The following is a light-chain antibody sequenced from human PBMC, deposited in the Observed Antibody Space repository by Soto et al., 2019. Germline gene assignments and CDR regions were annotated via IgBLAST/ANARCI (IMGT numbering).Light chain of an antibody. CDR2: GAS. Sequence: PGDRATLSCRASQTVTSYLAWYQQKPGQAPRLLIYGASNRATGIPDRFSGSGSGTDFTLTISRLEPEDFAVYYCQAYADSRTFGHGTRVEI. J-gene: IGKJ1*01. CDR3: QAYADSRT. CDR1: QTVTSY. V-gene: IGKV3-20*01.